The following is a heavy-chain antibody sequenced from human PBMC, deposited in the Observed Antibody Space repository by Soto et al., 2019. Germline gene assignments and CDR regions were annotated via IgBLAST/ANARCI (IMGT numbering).Heavy chain of an antibody. V-gene: IGHV4-31*03. D-gene: IGHD2-15*01. CDR1: GGSISSGGYY. Sequence: QVQLQESGPGLVKPSQTLSLTCTVSGGSISSGGYYWSWIRQHPGKGLEWIGYIYYSGSTYYNPSLKSRVTISVDTSKNQFSLKLSSITAADTAVYYCAREKVVVVAATATTTETYYYYYYMDVWGKGTTVTVSS. J-gene: IGHJ6*03. CDR2: IYYSGST. CDR3: AREKVVVVAATATTTETYYYYYYMDV.